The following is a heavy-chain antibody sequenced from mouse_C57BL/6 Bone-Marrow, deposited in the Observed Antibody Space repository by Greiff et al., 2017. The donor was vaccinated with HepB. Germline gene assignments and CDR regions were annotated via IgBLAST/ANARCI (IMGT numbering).Heavy chain of an antibody. CDR1: GFSLSTSGMG. J-gene: IGHJ4*01. CDR3: ARSPSHYYGSSLYAMDY. D-gene: IGHD1-1*01. CDR2: IYWDDDK. V-gene: IGHV8-12*01. Sequence: QVTLKESGPGILQSSQTLSLTCSFSGFSLSTSGMGVSWIRQPSGKGLEWLAHIYWDDDKRYNPSLKSRLTISKDTSRNQVFLKITSVDTADTATYYCARSPSHYYGSSLYAMDYWGQGTSVTVSS.